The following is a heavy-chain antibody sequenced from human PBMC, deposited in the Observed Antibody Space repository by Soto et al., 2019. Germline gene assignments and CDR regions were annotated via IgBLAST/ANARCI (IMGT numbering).Heavy chain of an antibody. CDR3: ARRPYDSSGSYYGLRAFDI. V-gene: IGHV4-59*01. J-gene: IGHJ3*02. Sequence: QVQLQESGPGLVKPSETLSLTCTVSGGSINNYYWSWIRQPPGKGLEWIGYIYYSGSTNYNPSLKSRVTISVDTSKNQFSLKLSSVTAADTAVYYCARRPYDSSGSYYGLRAFDIWGQGTMVTVSS. D-gene: IGHD3-22*01. CDR2: IYYSGST. CDR1: GGSINNYY.